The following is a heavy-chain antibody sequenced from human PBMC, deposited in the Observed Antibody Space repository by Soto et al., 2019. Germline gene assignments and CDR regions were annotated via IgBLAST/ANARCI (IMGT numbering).Heavy chain of an antibody. D-gene: IGHD1-26*01. Sequence: QVQLVQSGAEVRKPGSSVRVSCKASGGSFNRHTISWVRQAPGQGLEWMGGIIPIFGTANHAQKFQGRVTITADESTSTAYMELSSLRSEDTAVYYCASLVGATLSYYYGMDVWGQGTTVTVSS. CDR1: GGSFNRHT. CDR2: IIPIFGTA. V-gene: IGHV1-69*01. J-gene: IGHJ6*02. CDR3: ASLVGATLSYYYGMDV.